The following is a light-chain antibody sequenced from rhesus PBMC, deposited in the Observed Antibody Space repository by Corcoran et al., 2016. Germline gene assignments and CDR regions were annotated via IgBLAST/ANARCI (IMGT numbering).Light chain of an antibody. CDR3: LQYDSTPLA. CDR1: QAISTY. Sequence: DIQMTQSPSSLSASAGDRVTITCRESQAISTYLNWYQQRPGKAPQRLIYAASSLESGVQSRFRDTGSVTAFTLTIISLHSDDFATYYCLQYDSTPLAFSGGTNVGI. J-gene: IGKJ4*01. V-gene: IGKV1-43*01. CDR2: AAS.